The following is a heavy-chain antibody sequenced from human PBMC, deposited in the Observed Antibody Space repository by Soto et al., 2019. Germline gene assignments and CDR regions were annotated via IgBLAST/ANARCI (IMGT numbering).Heavy chain of an antibody. V-gene: IGHV3-30*18. CDR1: GFTLSNTR. D-gene: IGHD6-13*01. J-gene: IGHJ5*01. Sequence: QVQLVESGGGVVQPGTSLRLSCVVSGFTLSNTRVHWVRQAPGKGLEWVAMISHDGFSQHYVDSVRGRFTISRDNSKNTLYLQMDSLRPEDTSVYYCAKDWGSSGWFNWFDSWGQGTLVIVSS. CDR3: AKDWGSSGWFNWFDS. CDR2: ISHDGFSQ.